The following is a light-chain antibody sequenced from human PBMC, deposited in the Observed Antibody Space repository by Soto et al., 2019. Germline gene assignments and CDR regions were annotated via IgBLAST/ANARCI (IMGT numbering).Light chain of an antibody. CDR2: AAS. CDR1: QGISSY. J-gene: IGKJ1*01. Sequence: AIRMTQSPSSLSASTGDRVTITCRASQGISSYLAWYQQKPGKAPKLLIYAASTLQSGVPSRFSGSGSGTDFTLTISCLQSEDFATYYCKQYYSYPWKIGQGTKV. V-gene: IGKV1-8*01. CDR3: KQYYSYPWK.